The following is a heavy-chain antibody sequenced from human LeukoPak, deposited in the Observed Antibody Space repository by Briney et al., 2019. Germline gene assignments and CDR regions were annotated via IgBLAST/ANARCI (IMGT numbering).Heavy chain of an antibody. J-gene: IGHJ4*02. D-gene: IGHD1-26*01. V-gene: IGHV3-23*01. Sequence: PGGSLRLSCAASGFTFSSYEMSWVRQAPGKGLEWVSAISGSGGSTYYADSVKGRFTISRDNSKNTLYLQMNSLRAEDTAVYYCAKDLHSGSPRSAFDYWGQGTLVTVSS. CDR1: GFTFSSYE. CDR2: ISGSGGST. CDR3: AKDLHSGSPRSAFDY.